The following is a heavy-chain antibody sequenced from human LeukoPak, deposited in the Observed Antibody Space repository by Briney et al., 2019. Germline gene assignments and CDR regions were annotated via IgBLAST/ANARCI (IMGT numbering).Heavy chain of an antibody. CDR3: ARDPSQIQLWSNWFDP. J-gene: IGHJ5*02. Sequence: GRSLRLSCAASGFTFSSYGMHWVRQAPGKGLEWVAVIWYDGSNKYYADSVKGRFTFSRDNSKNTLYLQMNSLRAEDTAVYYCARDPSQIQLWSNWFDPWGQGTLVTVSS. V-gene: IGHV3-33*01. D-gene: IGHD5-18*01. CDR2: IWYDGSNK. CDR1: GFTFSSYG.